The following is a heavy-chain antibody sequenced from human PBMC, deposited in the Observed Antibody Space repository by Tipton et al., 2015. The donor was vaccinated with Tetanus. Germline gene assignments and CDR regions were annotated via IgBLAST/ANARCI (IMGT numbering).Heavy chain of an antibody. CDR3: ARHQSGFFSPFDY. CDR2: IYESGDT. J-gene: IGHJ4*02. Sequence: TLSLTCTVSGGSIRGGTFYWGWIRQPPGKGLEWIGSIYESGDTYYIPSLKSRVTISADASKIQFSLNLNSMAAADTGVYYCARHQSGFFSPFDYWGQGNLVTVSS. CDR1: GGSIRGGTFY. V-gene: IGHV4-39*01. D-gene: IGHD3-3*01.